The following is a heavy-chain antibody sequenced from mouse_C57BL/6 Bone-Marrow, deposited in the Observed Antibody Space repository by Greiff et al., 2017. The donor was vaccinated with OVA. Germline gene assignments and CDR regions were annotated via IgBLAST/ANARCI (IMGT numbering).Heavy chain of an antibody. CDR1: GFTFSSYA. Sequence: EVKLMESGEGLVKPGGSLKLSCAASGFTFSSYAMSWVRQTPEKRLEWVAYISSGGDYIYYADTVKGRFTISRDNARNTLYLQMSSLKSEDTAMYYCTREGDWFADWGQGTLVTVSA. CDR2: ISSGGDYI. V-gene: IGHV5-9-1*02. J-gene: IGHJ3*01. CDR3: TREGDWFAD.